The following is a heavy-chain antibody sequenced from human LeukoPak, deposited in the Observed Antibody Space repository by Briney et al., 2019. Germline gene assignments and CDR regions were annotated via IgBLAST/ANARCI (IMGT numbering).Heavy chain of an antibody. CDR1: GYTFTSYG. D-gene: IGHD4-17*01. Sequence: GASVKVSCEASGYTFTSYGISWVRQAPGQGLEWMGWINPNSGGTNYAQKFQGRVTMTRDTSISTAYMELSRLRSDDTAVYYCARVSGYGDEDYWGQGTLVTVSS. V-gene: IGHV1-2*02. J-gene: IGHJ4*02. CDR3: ARVSGYGDEDY. CDR2: INPNSGGT.